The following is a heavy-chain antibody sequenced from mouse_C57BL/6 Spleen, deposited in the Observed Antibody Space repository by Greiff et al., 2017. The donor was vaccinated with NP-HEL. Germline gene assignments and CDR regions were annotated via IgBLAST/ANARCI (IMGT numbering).Heavy chain of an antibody. D-gene: IGHD4-1*01. V-gene: IGHV1-61*01. Sequence: QVQLQQSGAELVRPGSSVKLSCKASGYTFTSYWMDWVKQRPGQGLEWIGNIYPSDSETHYNQKFKDKATLTVDKSSSTAYMQLSSLTSEDSAGYYCARLGRKNFDYWGQGTTLTVSS. J-gene: IGHJ2*01. CDR3: ARLGRKNFDY. CDR1: GYTFTSYW. CDR2: IYPSDSET.